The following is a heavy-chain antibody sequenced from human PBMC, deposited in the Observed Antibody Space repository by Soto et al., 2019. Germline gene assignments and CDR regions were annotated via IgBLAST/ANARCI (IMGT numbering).Heavy chain of an antibody. CDR2: IYYSGST. Sequence: SETLSLTCAVYGGSFSGYYWSWIRQPPGKGLEWIGEIYYSGSTYYNPSLKSRVTISVDTSKNQFSLKLSSVTAADTAVYYCARHRYYYDSSGYSYRYFDYWGQGTLVTVSS. V-gene: IGHV4-34*01. J-gene: IGHJ4*02. D-gene: IGHD3-22*01. CDR3: ARHRYYYDSSGYSYRYFDY. CDR1: GGSFSGYY.